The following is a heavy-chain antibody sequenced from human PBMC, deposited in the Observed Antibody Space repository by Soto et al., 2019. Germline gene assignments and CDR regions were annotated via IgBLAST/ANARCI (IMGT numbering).Heavy chain of an antibody. Sequence: QVQLVQSGAEVKKPGSSVKVSCKASGVTFSSYAISWVRQAPGHGLEWMGGIIPIFGTANYAQKFQGRVTITADESTSTAYMELSSLRSEDTAVYYCASDDLGYCSGGSCYSPEGWGQGTLVTVSS. CDR2: IIPIFGTA. D-gene: IGHD2-15*01. J-gene: IGHJ4*02. CDR1: GVTFSSYA. CDR3: ASDDLGYCSGGSCYSPEG. V-gene: IGHV1-69*01.